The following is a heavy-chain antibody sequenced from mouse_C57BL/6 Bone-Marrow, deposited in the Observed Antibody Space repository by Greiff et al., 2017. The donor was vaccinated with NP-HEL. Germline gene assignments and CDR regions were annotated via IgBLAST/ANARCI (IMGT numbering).Heavy chain of an antibody. Sequence: QVQLQQSGPELVKPGASVKISCKASGYAFSSSWMNWVKQRPGKGLEWIGRIYPGDGDTNYNGKFKGKATLTADKSSSTAYMQLSSLTSEDSAVYVCARWGKSWYFDVWGTGTTVTVSS. V-gene: IGHV1-82*01. CDR1: GYAFSSSW. J-gene: IGHJ1*03. CDR3: ARWGKSWYFDV. CDR2: IYPGDGDT. D-gene: IGHD2-1*01.